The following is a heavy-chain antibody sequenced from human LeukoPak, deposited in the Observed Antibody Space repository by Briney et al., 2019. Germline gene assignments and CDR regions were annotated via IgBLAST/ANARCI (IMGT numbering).Heavy chain of an antibody. CDR2: ISSSGTTI. V-gene: IGHV3-11*01. CDR3: ARITMLSFDP. J-gene: IGHJ5*02. D-gene: IGHD3-10*01. CDR1: GFTFSGYY. Sequence: GGSLRLSCAVSGFTFSGYYMSWIRQAPGKGLEWVSYISSSGTTIYYADSVKGRFTISRDNAKNSLYLQMNSLRAEDTAVYYCARITMLSFDPWGQGTLVTVSS.